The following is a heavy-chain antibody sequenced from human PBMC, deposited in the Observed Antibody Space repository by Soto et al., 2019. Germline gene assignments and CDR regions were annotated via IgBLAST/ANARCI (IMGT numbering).Heavy chain of an antibody. CDR3: VKSGEDDGDSRES. Sequence: EVQLVESGGGLVQPGRSMRLSCVASGFTFDDYALHWVRQAPEKGLEWVSGISWNSGTIGYADSVKGRFTISRDNAKICLYLQMNSLSAEDTALYYCVKSGEDDGDSRESWGQGTLVTVSS. J-gene: IGHJ5*02. CDR1: GFTFDDYA. D-gene: IGHD4-17*01. CDR2: ISWNSGTI. V-gene: IGHV3-9*01.